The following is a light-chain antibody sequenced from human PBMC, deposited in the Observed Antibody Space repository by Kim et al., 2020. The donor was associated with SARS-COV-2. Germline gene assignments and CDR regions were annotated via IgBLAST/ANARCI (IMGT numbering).Light chain of an antibody. J-gene: IGKJ1*01. Sequence: DIQMTQSPSVLPASVGDTVTISCRASQSVDSWLAWYQHKPGQVPKLLFHKSSEIQPGVPSRFVGGGSGTHFTLTITSLQPSDFATYYCQQYASHSTFGPGTKVDIK. CDR3: QQYASHST. CDR1: QSVDSW. V-gene: IGKV1-5*03. CDR2: KSS.